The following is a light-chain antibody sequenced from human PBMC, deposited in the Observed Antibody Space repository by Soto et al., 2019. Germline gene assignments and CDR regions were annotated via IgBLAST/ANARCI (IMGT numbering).Light chain of an antibody. CDR1: QSVSNN. CDR3: QQYNNWPPEIT. J-gene: IGKJ5*01. CDR2: VAS. V-gene: IGKV3-15*01. Sequence: EIVMTQSPATLSVSPGERATLSCRASQSVSNNLAWYQQKPGQATRLLIYVASTRATGIPARFSGSGSGTEFALTISSLQSEDFSVYYCQQYNNWPPEITFGQGTLLEIK.